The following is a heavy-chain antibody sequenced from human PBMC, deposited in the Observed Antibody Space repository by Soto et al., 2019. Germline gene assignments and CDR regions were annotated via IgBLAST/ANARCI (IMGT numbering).Heavy chain of an antibody. CDR2: IWYDGSNK. CDR3: ARDPLHYDILTGYSPNYFDF. J-gene: IGHJ4*02. CDR1: GFTFSDYG. V-gene: IGHV3-33*01. Sequence: PGGSLRLSCAASGFTFSDYGMHWVRQAPGKGLEWVAVIWYDGSNKYYADSVKGRFTISRDNSKNTLYLQMNSLRAEDTAVYYCARDPLHYDILTGYSPNYFDFWGQG. D-gene: IGHD3-9*01.